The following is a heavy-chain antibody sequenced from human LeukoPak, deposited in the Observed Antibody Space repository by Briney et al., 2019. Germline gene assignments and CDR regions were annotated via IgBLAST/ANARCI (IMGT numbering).Heavy chain of an antibody. CDR1: GYTFTSDG. V-gene: IGHV1-18*01. CDR3: ARGLGYCISTSCYESWFDP. CDR2: ISAYNGNT. J-gene: IGHJ5*02. Sequence: RASVKVSCKASGYTFTSDGISWVRQAPGQGLEWMGWISAYNGNTNYAQNLQGRVTMTTDTSTSTAYMELRSLRSDDTAVYYCARGLGYCISTSCYESWFDPWGQGTLVTVSS. D-gene: IGHD2-2*01.